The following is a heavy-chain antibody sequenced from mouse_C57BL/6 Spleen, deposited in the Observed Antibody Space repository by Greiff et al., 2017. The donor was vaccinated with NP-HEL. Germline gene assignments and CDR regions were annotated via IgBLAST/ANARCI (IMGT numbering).Heavy chain of an antibody. Sequence: QVQLQQSGPELVKPGASVKISCKASGYAFSSSWMNWVKQRPGKGLEWIGRIYPGDGDTNYNGKFKGKATLTADKSSSTAYMQLSSLTSEDSAVYFCAREGTAQATFNYYAMDYWGQGTSVTVSS. CDR1: GYAFSSSW. D-gene: IGHD3-2*02. V-gene: IGHV1-82*01. J-gene: IGHJ4*01. CDR2: IYPGDGDT. CDR3: AREGTAQATFNYYAMDY.